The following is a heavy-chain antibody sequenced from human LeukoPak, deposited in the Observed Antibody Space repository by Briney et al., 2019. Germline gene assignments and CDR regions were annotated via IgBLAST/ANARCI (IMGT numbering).Heavy chain of an antibody. CDR1: GGTFSSYA. CDR3: ARVRCSGGSCYLNWFDP. J-gene: IGHJ5*02. CDR2: IIPIFGTA. D-gene: IGHD2-15*01. Sequence: SVKVSCKASGGTFSSYAISWVRQAPGQGLEWMGGIIPIFGTANYAQKFQGRVTITTDESTSTAYMELSSLRSEDTAVYYCARVRCSGGSCYLNWFDPWGQGTLVTVSS. V-gene: IGHV1-69*05.